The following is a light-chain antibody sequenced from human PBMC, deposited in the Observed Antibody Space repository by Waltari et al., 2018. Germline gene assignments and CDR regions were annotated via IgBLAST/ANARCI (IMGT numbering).Light chain of an antibody. CDR1: QSISSW. CDR2: KAS. Sequence: DIQMTQSPSTLSASVGERVTITGRASQSISSWLAWYHHQVGKAPKLLIYKASSLKSVIASRFSGGVSGTEFTLTISCLQPDDFTTYYCHQYNSYPITFGQGTRLETK. J-gene: IGKJ5*01. CDR3: HQYNSYPIT. V-gene: IGKV1-5*03.